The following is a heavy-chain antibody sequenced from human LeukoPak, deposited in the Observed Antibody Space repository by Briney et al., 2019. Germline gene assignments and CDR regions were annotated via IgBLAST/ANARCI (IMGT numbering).Heavy chain of an antibody. CDR1: GFTFSSYA. J-gene: IGHJ4*02. CDR3: ARCYGGNQFDY. CDR2: ISGSGGST. Sequence: GGSLRLSCSASGFTFSSYAMSWVRQAPGKGLEWVSVISGSGGSTYYADSVKGRFTISRDNSKNSLYLQMNSLRAEDTAVYYCARCYGGNQFDYWGQGTLVTVSS. D-gene: IGHD4-23*01. V-gene: IGHV3-23*01.